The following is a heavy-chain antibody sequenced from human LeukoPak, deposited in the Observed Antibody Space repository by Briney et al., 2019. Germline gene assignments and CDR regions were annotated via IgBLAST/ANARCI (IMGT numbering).Heavy chain of an antibody. Sequence: SETLSLTCTVSGGSISSYYWSWIRQPPGKGLEWIGYIYYSGSTNYNPPLKSRVTISVDTSKNQFSLKLSSVTAADTAVYYCARYPVWGDAFDIWGQGTMVTVSS. CDR3: ARYPVWGDAFDI. D-gene: IGHD3-16*01. CDR2: IYYSGST. CDR1: GGSISSYY. V-gene: IGHV4-59*01. J-gene: IGHJ3*02.